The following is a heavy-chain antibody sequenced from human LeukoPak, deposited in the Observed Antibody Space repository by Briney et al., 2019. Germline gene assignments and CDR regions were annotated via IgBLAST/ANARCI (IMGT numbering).Heavy chain of an antibody. CDR1: GFTLSSYD. CDR2: IGTAGDT. Sequence: GGSLRLSCAASGFTLSSYDMHWVRQATGKGLEWVSAIGTAGDTYYPGSVKGRFTISRENAKNSLYLQMNSLRAGDTAVYYCARGAAAGTTDYWGQGTLVTVSS. D-gene: IGHD6-13*01. V-gene: IGHV3-13*01. CDR3: ARGAAAGTTDY. J-gene: IGHJ4*02.